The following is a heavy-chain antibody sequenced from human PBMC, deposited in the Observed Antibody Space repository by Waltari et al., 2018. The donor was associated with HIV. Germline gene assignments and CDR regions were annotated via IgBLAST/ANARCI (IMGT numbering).Heavy chain of an antibody. V-gene: IGHV3-21*04. Sequence: DVYLVESGGGVVRPGGSMRLTGEAEGFELRHYYMNWGRQSPVRGLEWVASIRRGNNEKHYLDSVRGRFVISRDNSESSVYLQMESLREEDTATYFCVRDDPGYGPIDYWGQGTLVTV. CDR1: GFELRHYY. CDR2: IRRGNNEK. CDR3: VRDDPGYGPIDY. J-gene: IGHJ4*02. D-gene: IGHD3-10*01.